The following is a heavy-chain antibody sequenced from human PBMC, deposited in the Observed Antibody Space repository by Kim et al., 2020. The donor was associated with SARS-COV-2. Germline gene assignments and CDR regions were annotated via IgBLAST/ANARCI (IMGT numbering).Heavy chain of an antibody. CDR2: ICYSGTT. J-gene: IGHJ4*02. CDR3: VRRKDY. Sequence: ICYSGTTYYNPSLKSRVTIYVDTSKNRLSLKVNSVTAADTAVYYCVRRKDYWGQGTLVTVSS. V-gene: IGHV4-39*01.